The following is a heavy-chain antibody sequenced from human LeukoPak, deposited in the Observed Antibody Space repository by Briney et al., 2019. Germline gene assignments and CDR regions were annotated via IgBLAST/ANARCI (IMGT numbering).Heavy chain of an antibody. Sequence: PGGSLRLSCAASGFTFSSYWMHWVRQAPGEGLVWVSHISSDGSSTRYADSVKGRFTISRDNSKNTLYVQMNSLRTEDTAVYYCARGAPPDYWGQGTLVTVSS. V-gene: IGHV3-74*01. J-gene: IGHJ4*02. CDR2: ISSDGSST. CDR3: ARGAPPDY. CDR1: GFTFSSYW.